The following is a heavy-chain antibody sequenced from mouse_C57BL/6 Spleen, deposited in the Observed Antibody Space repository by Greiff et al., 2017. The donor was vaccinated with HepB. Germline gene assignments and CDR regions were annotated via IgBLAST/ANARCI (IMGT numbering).Heavy chain of an antibody. J-gene: IGHJ2*01. CDR1: GYTFTSYW. V-gene: IGHV1-59*01. CDR2: IDPSDSYT. CDR3: AHLYYFDY. Sequence: VQLQQPGAELVRPGTSVKLSCKASGYTFTSYWMHWVKQRPGQGLEWIGVIDPSDSYTNYNQKFKGKATLTVDTSSSTAYMQLSSLTSEDSAVYYCAHLYYFDYWGQGTTLTVSS.